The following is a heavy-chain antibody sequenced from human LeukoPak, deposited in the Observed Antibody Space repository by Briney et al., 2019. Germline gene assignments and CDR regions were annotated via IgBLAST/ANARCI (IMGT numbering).Heavy chain of an antibody. J-gene: IGHJ4*02. Sequence: PSETLSLTCAVYGGSFSGYYWSWIRQPPGKGLEWIGEINHSGSTNYNPSLKSRVTISVDTSKNQFSLKLSFVTAADTAVYYCARATYSGPDYWGQGTLVTVSS. CDR1: GGSFSGYY. CDR2: INHSGST. D-gene: IGHD5-12*01. V-gene: IGHV4-34*01. CDR3: ARATYSGPDY.